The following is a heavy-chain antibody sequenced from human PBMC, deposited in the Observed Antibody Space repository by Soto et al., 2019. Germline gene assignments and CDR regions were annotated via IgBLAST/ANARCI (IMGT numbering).Heavy chain of an antibody. Sequence: EVQLVESGGGLVQPGGSLRLSCAASGFTVSSYSMNWVRQAPGKGLEWVSYISSSSSTIYYADSVKGRFTISRDNAKLSLYLQMISLRDEELSVYYCARDHYFGESDPICSGSSCRDYWCQGTLVTVSS. D-gene: IGHD2-15*01. CDR2: ISSSSSTI. J-gene: IGHJ4*02. CDR3: ARDHYFGESDPICSGSSCRDY. CDR1: GFTVSSYS. V-gene: IGHV3-48*02.